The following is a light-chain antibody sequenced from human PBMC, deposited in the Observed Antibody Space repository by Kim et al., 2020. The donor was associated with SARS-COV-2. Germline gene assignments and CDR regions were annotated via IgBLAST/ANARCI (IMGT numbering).Light chain of an antibody. CDR3: AAWDDSLSGRV. Sequence: RLTISCSESSSISGKNYVTWYQQPPATAPKLLIYRNNQRPSGVPDRLSGSKSGTSASLAISGLRSEDEADYYCAAWDDSLSGRVFGGGTQLTVL. CDR2: RNN. V-gene: IGLV1-47*01. CDR1: SSISGKNY. J-gene: IGLJ3*02.